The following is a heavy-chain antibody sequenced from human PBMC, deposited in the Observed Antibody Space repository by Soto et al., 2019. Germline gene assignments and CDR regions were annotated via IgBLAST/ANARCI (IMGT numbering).Heavy chain of an antibody. J-gene: IGHJ5*02. CDR1: GFTFSSYS. V-gene: IGHV3-21*01. CDR2: ISSSISYI. Sequence: GGSLRLSCAASGFTFSSYSMNWVRQAPGKGLEWVSSISSSISYIYYADSVKGRFTISRDNAKNSLYLQMNSLRAEDTAVYYCARAQAAADDWFDPWGQGTLVTVSS. D-gene: IGHD6-13*01. CDR3: ARAQAAADDWFDP.